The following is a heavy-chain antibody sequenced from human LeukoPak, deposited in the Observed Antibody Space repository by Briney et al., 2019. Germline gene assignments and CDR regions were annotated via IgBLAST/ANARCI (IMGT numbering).Heavy chain of an antibody. CDR2: INHSGST. J-gene: IGHJ5*02. CDR1: GGSFSGYY. CDR3: ARGDVVVVAATPIWFDP. D-gene: IGHD2-15*01. V-gene: IGHV4-34*01. Sequence: SETLSLTCAVYGGSFSGYYWSWIRQPPGKGLEWIGEINHSGSTNYNPSLKSRATISVDTSKNQFSLKLSSVTAADTAVYYCARGDVVVVAATPIWFDPWGQGTLVTVSS.